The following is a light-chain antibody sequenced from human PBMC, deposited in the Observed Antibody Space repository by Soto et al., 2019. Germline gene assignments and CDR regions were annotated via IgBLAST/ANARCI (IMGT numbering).Light chain of an antibody. CDR2: GAS. CDR1: QSAGNY. J-gene: IGKJ4*01. Sequence: EIVMTQSPATLSVSPGEGATLSCRASQSAGNYLAWYQQKPGQAPRLLIYGASTRATGIPARFTGSGSGTEFTLTISSLQSEDFAIYYCQQYNAWPLTFGGATKVEIK. V-gene: IGKV3-15*01. CDR3: QQYNAWPLT.